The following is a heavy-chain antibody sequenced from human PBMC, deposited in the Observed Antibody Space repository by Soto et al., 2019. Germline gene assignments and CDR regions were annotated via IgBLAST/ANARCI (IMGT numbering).Heavy chain of an antibody. Sequence: QVQLVESGGGVVQPGRSLRLSCAASGFIFSSYGMHWVRQAPGKGLEWVAVISYDENNKHYADSVKGRFTISRDNSKNTLYLQVNSLRVEDTAVYYCARSTTWAPNYYYCALDVWGQGTTVTVSS. D-gene: IGHD1-26*01. J-gene: IGHJ6*02. V-gene: IGHV3-30*03. CDR3: ARSTTWAPNYYYCALDV. CDR1: GFIFSSYG. CDR2: ISYDENNK.